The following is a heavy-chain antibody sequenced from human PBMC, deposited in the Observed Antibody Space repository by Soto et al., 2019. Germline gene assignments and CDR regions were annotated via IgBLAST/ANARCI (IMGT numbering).Heavy chain of an antibody. V-gene: IGHV3-48*02. CDR3: ARGPKYYDFWSGTY. Sequence: EVQLVESGGGLVQPGGSLRLSCAASGFTFSSYSMNWVRQAPGKGLEWVSYISSSSSTIYYAVSVKGRFTISRDNAKNSLYLQMNSLRDEDTAVYYCARGPKYYDFWSGTYWGQGTLVTVSS. J-gene: IGHJ4*02. CDR1: GFTFSSYS. D-gene: IGHD3-3*01. CDR2: ISSSSSTI.